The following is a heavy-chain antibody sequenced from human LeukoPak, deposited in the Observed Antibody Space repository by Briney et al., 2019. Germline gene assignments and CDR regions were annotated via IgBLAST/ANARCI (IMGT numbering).Heavy chain of an antibody. D-gene: IGHD3-10*01. CDR3: ARAGDGSGSYDNADYDY. CDR2: IYNSGST. J-gene: IGHJ4*02. CDR1: GGSISSGSLY. Sequence: SETLSLTCTVSGGSISSGSLYWSWIRQPAGKGLEWIGRIYNSGSTNYNPSLKSRVTISVDTSKNQFSLKLSSVTAADAAVYYCARAGDGSGSYDNADYDYWGQGTLVTVSS. V-gene: IGHV4-61*02.